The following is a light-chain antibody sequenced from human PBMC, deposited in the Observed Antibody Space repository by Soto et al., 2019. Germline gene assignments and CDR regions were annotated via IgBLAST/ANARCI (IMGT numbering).Light chain of an antibody. CDR2: ATS. CDR3: QQSYSTPYT. CDR1: QSIGNF. J-gene: IGKJ2*01. Sequence: DMQLTQSPSSLSASVGDRVTITCRARQSIGNFLHWYQQQPGKAPTLLIYATSSLQSGVPSRFSGSGSGTDFTLTISSLQPEDFATYYCQQSYSTPYTFGQGTKLEI. V-gene: IGKV1-39*01.